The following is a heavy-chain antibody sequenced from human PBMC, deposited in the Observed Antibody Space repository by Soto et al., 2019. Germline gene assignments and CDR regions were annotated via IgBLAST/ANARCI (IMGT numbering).Heavy chain of an antibody. Sequence: QVQLQQWGAGLLKPSETLSLTCAVYGGSFSGYYWSWIRQPPGKGLEWIGEINHSGSTNYNPSLKSRVTISVDTSKNQFSLKLSSVTAADTAVYYCARCKTNYPFDYWGQGTLVTVSS. CDR3: ARCKTNYPFDY. J-gene: IGHJ4*02. V-gene: IGHV4-34*01. CDR2: INHSGST. D-gene: IGHD3-10*01. CDR1: GGSFSGYY.